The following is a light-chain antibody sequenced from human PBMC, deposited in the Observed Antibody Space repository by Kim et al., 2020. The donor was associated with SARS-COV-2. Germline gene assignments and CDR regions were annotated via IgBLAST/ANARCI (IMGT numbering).Light chain of an antibody. Sequence: SSELTQDPAVSVALGQTVKITCQGDSLRNYYGSWFQQKPGQAPILVIFGKNNRPSGIPDRFSGPSSGNTASLTITGAQAEDEADYYCNSRDTSTNHYVFGTGTKVTVL. V-gene: IGLV3-19*01. CDR3: NSRDTSTNHYV. J-gene: IGLJ1*01. CDR1: SLRNYY. CDR2: GKN.